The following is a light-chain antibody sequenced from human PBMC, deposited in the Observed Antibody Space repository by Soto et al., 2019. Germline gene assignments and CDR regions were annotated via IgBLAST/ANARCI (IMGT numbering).Light chain of an antibody. CDR3: QQYNSYLWT. CDR2: DAS. Sequence: DIQMTQSPSTLSASVGDRVTITCRASQSISSWLAWYQQKPGKAPKPLIFDASSLERGVPSRFSGSGSGTEFTLTISSLQPDDFATYYCQQYNSYLWTFGQGTKVDIK. J-gene: IGKJ1*01. CDR1: QSISSW. V-gene: IGKV1-5*01.